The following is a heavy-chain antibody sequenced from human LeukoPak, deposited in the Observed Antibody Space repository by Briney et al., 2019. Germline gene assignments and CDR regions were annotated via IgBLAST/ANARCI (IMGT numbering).Heavy chain of an antibody. D-gene: IGHD5-24*01. J-gene: IGHJ3*02. Sequence: LAGGSLRLSCAASGFTFSSYAMSWVRQAPGKGLEWVSYISSSGSTIYYADSVKGRFTISRDNAKNSLYLQMNSLRAEDTAVYYCARGRDGYNKARGFDIWGQGTMVTVSS. CDR3: ARGRDGYNKARGFDI. CDR1: GFTFSSYA. CDR2: ISSSGSTI. V-gene: IGHV3-48*03.